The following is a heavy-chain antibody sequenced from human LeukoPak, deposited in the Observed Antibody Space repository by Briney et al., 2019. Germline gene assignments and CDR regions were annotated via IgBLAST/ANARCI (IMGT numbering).Heavy chain of an antibody. CDR3: ARMSSQLGMEAFDI. CDR1: GDSISSHH. D-gene: IGHD7-27*01. J-gene: IGHJ3*02. Sequence: SETLSLTCTVSGDSISSHHWTGIRQPPGKGLEWTGYIYYSGTTKYNPSLKSRVTISVDTSKNQFSLKVTSVTAADTAVYYCARMSSQLGMEAFDIWGQGTMVTVSS. V-gene: IGHV4-59*08. CDR2: IYYSGTT.